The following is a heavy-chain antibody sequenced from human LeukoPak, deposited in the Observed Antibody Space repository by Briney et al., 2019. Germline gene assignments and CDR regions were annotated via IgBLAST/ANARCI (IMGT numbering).Heavy chain of an antibody. V-gene: IGHV3-73*01. CDR3: TRLLRYPDY. CDR2: IRSKANSYAT. D-gene: IGHD2-15*01. J-gene: IGHJ4*02. CDR1: GFTFSGSA. Sequence: GGSLRLSCAASGFTFSGSAMHWVRQASGKGLEWVGRIRSKANSYATAYAASVKGRFTISRDDSKNTAYLQMNSLKTEDTAVYYCTRLLRYPDYWGQGALVTVSS.